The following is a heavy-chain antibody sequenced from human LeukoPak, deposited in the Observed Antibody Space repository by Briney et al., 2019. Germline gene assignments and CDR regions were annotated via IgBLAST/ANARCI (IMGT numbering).Heavy chain of an antibody. D-gene: IGHD3-22*01. Sequence: PSQTLSLTCTASGGSISSGSYYWSWIRQPAGKGLEWIGRIYTSGSTNYNPSLKSRVTISVDTSKNQFSLKLSSVTAADTAVYYCARAPYYYDSSGYYLSAEYFQHWGQGTLVTVSS. V-gene: IGHV4-61*02. CDR3: ARAPYYYDSSGYYLSAEYFQH. CDR2: IYTSGST. J-gene: IGHJ1*01. CDR1: GGSISSGSYY.